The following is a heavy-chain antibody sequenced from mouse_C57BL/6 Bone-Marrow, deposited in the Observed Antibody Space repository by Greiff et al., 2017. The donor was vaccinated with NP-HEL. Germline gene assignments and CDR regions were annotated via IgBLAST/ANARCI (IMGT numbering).Heavy chain of an antibody. J-gene: IGHJ3*01. V-gene: IGHV1-59*01. CDR1: GYTFTSYW. CDR2: IDPSDSYT. Sequence: QVQLKEPGAELVRPGTSVKLSCKASGYTFTSYWMHWVKQRPGQGLEWIGVIDPSDSYTNYNQKFKGKATLTVDTSSSAAYMQLSSLTSEDSAVYYCAREHLGVWFAYWGQGTLVTVSA. CDR3: AREHLGVWFAY. D-gene: IGHD2-14*01.